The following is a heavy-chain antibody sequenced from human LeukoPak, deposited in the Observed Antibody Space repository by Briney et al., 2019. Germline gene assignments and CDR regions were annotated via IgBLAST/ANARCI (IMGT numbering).Heavy chain of an antibody. D-gene: IGHD1-14*01. CDR3: AKGPPGFDY. CDR1: GFTFSSYG. V-gene: IGHV3-30*18. CDR2: IPYDGSNK. J-gene: IGHJ4*02. Sequence: PGRSLRLSCAASGFTFSSYGMHWVRQAPGKGLEWVAVIPYDGSNKYYADSVKGRFTISRDNSKNTLYLQMNSLRAEDTAVYYCAKGPPGFDYWGQGTLVTVSS.